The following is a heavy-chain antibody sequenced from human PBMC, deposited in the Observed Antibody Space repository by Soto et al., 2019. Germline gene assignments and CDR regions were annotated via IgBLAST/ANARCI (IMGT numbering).Heavy chain of an antibody. J-gene: IGHJ4*02. D-gene: IGHD6-13*01. Sequence: GGSLRLSCAASGFTFSSYGMHWVRQAPGKGLEWVAVISYDGSNKYYADSVKGRFTISRDNSKNTLYLQMNSLRAEDTAVYYCAKDYELGLAAVDGYYFDYWGQGTLVTVSS. CDR3: AKDYELGLAAVDGYYFDY. CDR2: ISYDGSNK. V-gene: IGHV3-30*18. CDR1: GFTFSSYG.